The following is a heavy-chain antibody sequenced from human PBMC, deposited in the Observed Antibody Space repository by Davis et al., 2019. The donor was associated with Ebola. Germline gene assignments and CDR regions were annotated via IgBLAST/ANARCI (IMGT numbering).Heavy chain of an antibody. D-gene: IGHD3-9*01. J-gene: IGHJ4*02. Sequence: SGPTLVKPTETLTLTCTVSGFSLSNARMGVSWIRQPPGKALEWLAHIFSNDEKSYSTSLKSRLTISKDTSKSQVVLTMTNMDPVDTATYYCARIGREPRYDILTGYYFMEYYFDYWGQGTLVTVSS. CDR1: GFSLSNARMG. CDR3: ARIGREPRYDILTGYYFMEYYFDY. CDR2: IFSNDEK. V-gene: IGHV2-26*01.